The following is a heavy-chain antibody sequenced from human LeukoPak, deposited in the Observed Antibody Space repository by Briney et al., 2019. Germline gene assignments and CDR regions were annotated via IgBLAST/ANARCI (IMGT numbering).Heavy chain of an antibody. Sequence: ASVTVSCKASGYTFTRYYVHWVRPAPGQGLEWMGMIDPSGGRTVYAQRFQGRVTMTRDTSTSTVHMELSSLRSEDSAVYYCAREAPDTTKFDYWGQGTLVTVSS. V-gene: IGHV1-46*01. D-gene: IGHD1-26*01. J-gene: IGHJ4*02. CDR2: IDPSGGRT. CDR3: AREAPDTTKFDY. CDR1: GYTFTRYY.